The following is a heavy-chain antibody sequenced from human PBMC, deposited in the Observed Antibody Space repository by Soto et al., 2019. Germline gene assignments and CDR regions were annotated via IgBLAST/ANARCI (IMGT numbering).Heavy chain of an antibody. Sequence: PGGSLRLSCVASEFSFGSYAMTWVPQAPGKGLEWVSGISGSGGSAYFTASVKGRFTFSRDSADDTLYRKMRGRRADDTAIYYCAKVRYTSGPAFGLDVWGEGTRVTFAS. CDR3: AKVRYTSGPAFGLDV. D-gene: IGHD3-22*01. V-gene: IGHV3-23*01. CDR2: ISGSGGSA. J-gene: IGHJ6*04. CDR1: EFSFGSYA.